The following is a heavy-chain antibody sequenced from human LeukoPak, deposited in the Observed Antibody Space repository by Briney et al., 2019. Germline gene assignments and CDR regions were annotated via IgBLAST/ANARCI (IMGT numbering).Heavy chain of an antibody. CDR1: GYTFTGYD. Sequence: ASVKVSCKASGYTFTGYDTNWVRQTTGQGLEWMGWMNPNSGNTGYAQKFQGRVTMTRNTSISTAYMELSSLRSEDTAVYYCARERIVGDYSGGNWFDPWGQGTLVTVSS. CDR2: MNPNSGNT. V-gene: IGHV1-8*01. CDR3: ARERIVGDYSGGNWFDP. D-gene: IGHD1-26*01. J-gene: IGHJ5*02.